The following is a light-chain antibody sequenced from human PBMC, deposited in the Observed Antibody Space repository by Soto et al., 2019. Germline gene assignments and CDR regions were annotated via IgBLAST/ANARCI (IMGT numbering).Light chain of an antibody. Sequence: DIQMTPSPSSLSASVVDRVTITCRASQSISSYLNWYQQKPGRAPKLLIYAASSLQSGVPSRFSGSGSGTDFTLTISSLQPEDFATYYCQQSYSTPQTFGQGTKVDIK. J-gene: IGKJ1*01. V-gene: IGKV1-39*01. CDR3: QQSYSTPQT. CDR1: QSISSY. CDR2: AAS.